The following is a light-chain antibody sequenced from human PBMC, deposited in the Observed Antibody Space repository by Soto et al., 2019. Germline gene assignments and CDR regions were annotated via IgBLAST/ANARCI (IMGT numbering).Light chain of an antibody. CDR3: SSYTGSSTWV. Sequence: QSALTQPASVSGSPGQSITVSCTGTSNDVGRYNYVSWYQQHPGKAPRLMIYEVSNRPSGVSNRFSGSKSGNTASLTISGLQAEDEADYYCSSYTGSSTWVFGGGTKVTVL. V-gene: IGLV2-14*01. CDR2: EVS. J-gene: IGLJ3*02. CDR1: SNDVGRYNY.